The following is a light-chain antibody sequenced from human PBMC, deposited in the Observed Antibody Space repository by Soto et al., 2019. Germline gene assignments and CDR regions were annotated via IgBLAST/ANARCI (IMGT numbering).Light chain of an antibody. CDR2: EVS. J-gene: IGLJ2*01. V-gene: IGLV2-14*01. Sequence: QSVLTQPASVSGSPGQSITISCTATSSDVGAYNYVSWYQHHPGKAPKLIIYEVSNRPSGVSTRFSGSKSGNTASLTISGLQAEHEADYYCSSFTTSSSLVFGGETKVTVL. CDR3: SSFTTSSSLV. CDR1: SSDVGAYNY.